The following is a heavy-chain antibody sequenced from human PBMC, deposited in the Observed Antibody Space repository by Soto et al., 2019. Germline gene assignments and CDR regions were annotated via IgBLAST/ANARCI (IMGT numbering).Heavy chain of an antibody. CDR3: ARGGDVNYYHGMDV. CDR1: GYTFTSYG. V-gene: IGHV1-18*01. J-gene: IGHJ6*02. CDR2: ISAYNGKT. Sequence: QVQLVQSGGEVKKPGASVKLSCTASGYTFTSYGISWVRQSPGQGRGWMGWISAYNGKTNYTQNVQGRFTMTTDTSKRTAYMDLGNLRSDDSAVYYCARGGDVNYYHGMDVWGQGTTVTISS. D-gene: IGHD5-12*01.